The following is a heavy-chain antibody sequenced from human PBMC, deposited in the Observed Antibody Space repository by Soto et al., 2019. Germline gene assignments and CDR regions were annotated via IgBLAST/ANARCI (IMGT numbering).Heavy chain of an antibody. J-gene: IGHJ4*02. CDR3: ARAYYYGSGSRGLEY. V-gene: IGHV3-30-3*01. CDR2: ISYDGSNK. CDR1: GFTFSSYA. Sequence: QVQLVESGGGVVQPGRSLRLSCAASGFTFSSYAMHWVRQAPGKGLEWVAVISYDGSNKYYADSVKGRFTISRDNSKNTLYLEVNRLRAEDTAVYYCARAYYYGSGSRGLEYWGQGTLVNVSS. D-gene: IGHD3-10*01.